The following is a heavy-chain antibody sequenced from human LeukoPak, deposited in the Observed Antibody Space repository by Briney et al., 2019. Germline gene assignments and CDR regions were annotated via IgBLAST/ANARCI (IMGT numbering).Heavy chain of an antibody. CDR3: ARDYNPAPYYDFWSGGFDP. V-gene: IGHV1-69*13. Sequence: GASVKVSCKASGGTFSSYAISWVRQAPGQGLEWMGGIIPIFGTANYAQKFQGRVTITADESTSTAYMELSSLRSEDTAVYYCARDYNPAPYYDFWSGGFDPWGQGTLVTVFS. D-gene: IGHD3-3*01. CDR2: IIPIFGTA. CDR1: GGTFSSYA. J-gene: IGHJ5*02.